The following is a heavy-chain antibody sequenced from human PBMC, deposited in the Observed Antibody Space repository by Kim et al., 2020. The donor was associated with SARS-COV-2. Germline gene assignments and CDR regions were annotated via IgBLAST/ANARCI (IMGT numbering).Heavy chain of an antibody. D-gene: IGHD5-18*01. J-gene: IGHJ4*02. CDR3: ARARYSYGPTPGYFDY. Sequence: SVKGRFTISRDNAKNSLYLQMNSLRAEDTAVYYCARARYSYGPTPGYFDYWGQGTLVTVSS. V-gene: IGHV3-21*01.